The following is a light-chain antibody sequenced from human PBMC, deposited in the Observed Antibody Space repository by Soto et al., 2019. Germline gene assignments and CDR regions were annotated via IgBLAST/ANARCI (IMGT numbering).Light chain of an antibody. J-gene: IGKJ5*01. CDR1: QSISSY. CDR3: QQSYLTPIT. V-gene: IGKV1-39*01. Sequence: DIPMTQSPSSLSASVGDRVTITCRASQSISSYLNWYQQKPGKAPEFLISGASSLQSGVPSRFSGSGSGTDFTLTISSLQPEDFATYYCQQSYLTPITFGQGTRLEIK. CDR2: GAS.